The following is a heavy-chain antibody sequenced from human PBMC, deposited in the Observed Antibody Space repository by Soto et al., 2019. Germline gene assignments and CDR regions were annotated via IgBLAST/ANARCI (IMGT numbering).Heavy chain of an antibody. D-gene: IGHD6-19*01. CDR1: GYTFTGYY. CDR2: INPNSGGT. V-gene: IGHV1-2*02. Sequence: ASVKVSCKASGYTFTGYYMHWVRQAPGQGLEWMGWINPNSGGTNYAQKFQGRVTMTRDTSTSTVYMELSSLRSEDTAVYYCARDKGRIAVAGTWFDPWGQGTLVTVSS. CDR3: ARDKGRIAVAGTWFDP. J-gene: IGHJ5*02.